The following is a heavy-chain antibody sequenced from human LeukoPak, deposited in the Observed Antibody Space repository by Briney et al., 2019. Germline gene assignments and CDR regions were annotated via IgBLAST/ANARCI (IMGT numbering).Heavy chain of an antibody. Sequence: ASVKVSCKASGYTFTSYYMHWVRQAPGQGLECMGIINPSGGSTSYAQKFQGRVTMTRNTSISTAYMELSSLRSEDTAVYYCARGHRRIRWFGELLLPYYYYYMDVWGKGTTVTISS. CDR1: GYTFTSYY. V-gene: IGHV1-46*01. J-gene: IGHJ6*03. CDR2: INPSGGST. CDR3: ARGHRRIRWFGELLLPYYYYYMDV. D-gene: IGHD3-10*01.